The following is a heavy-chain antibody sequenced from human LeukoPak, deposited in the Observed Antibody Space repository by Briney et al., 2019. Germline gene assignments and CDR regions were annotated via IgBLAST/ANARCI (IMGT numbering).Heavy chain of an antibody. CDR2: IYYSGST. D-gene: IGHD6-13*01. J-gene: IGHJ2*01. Sequence: SETLSLTCTVSGGSITGYYWSWIRQPPGKGLEWVGYIYYSGSTNYNPSLKSRVTISVDTSENQFSLRLSSVTAADTAVYFCARQASWLPYFDLWGRGTLVTVSS. V-gene: IGHV4-59*08. CDR1: GGSITGYY. CDR3: ARQASWLPYFDL.